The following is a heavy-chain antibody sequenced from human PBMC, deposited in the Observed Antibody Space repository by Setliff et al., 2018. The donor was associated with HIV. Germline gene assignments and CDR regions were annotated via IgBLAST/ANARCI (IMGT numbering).Heavy chain of an antibody. V-gene: IGHV3-11*05. D-gene: IGHD5-18*01. CDR3: ARDRDSYGFSYFFDY. CDR2: IDSSGSYT. J-gene: IGHJ4*02. Sequence: GSLRLSCAASGFTFSDYYMSWIRQAPGKGLQWVSYIDSSGSYTNYADSVKGRFTISRDNAKNSLFLQMNSLRADDTAVYYCARDRDSYGFSYFFDYWGQGTLVTVSS. CDR1: GFTFSDYY.